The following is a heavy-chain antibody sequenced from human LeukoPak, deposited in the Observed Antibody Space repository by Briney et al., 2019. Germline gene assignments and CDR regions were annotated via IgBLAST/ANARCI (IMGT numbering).Heavy chain of an antibody. Sequence: PGGSLRLSCAASGFTFSNYAMRWVRQAPGKGLEWVSGISGSGDSTYYADSVKGRFTISRDNAKNTLYLQMNSLRAEDTAVYYCARAPSYCGGDCYYDYWGQGTLVTVSS. V-gene: IGHV3-23*01. CDR3: ARAPSYCGGDCYYDY. J-gene: IGHJ4*02. D-gene: IGHD2-21*02. CDR2: ISGSGDST. CDR1: GFTFSNYA.